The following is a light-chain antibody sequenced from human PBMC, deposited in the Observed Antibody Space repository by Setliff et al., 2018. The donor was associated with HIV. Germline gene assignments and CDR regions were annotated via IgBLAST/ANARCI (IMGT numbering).Light chain of an antibody. V-gene: IGLV2-11*01. J-gene: IGLJ1*01. CDR2: DVY. CDR3: CSYAGTYTYI. CDR1: SSDVGAYNF. Sequence: QSALAQPRSVSGSPGQSVTFSCTGSSSDVGAYNFVSWYQQHPGKAPKLIIYDVYKRPSGVPDRFSGSKSGDTASLTISGLQSEDEADYYCCSYAGTYTYIFGTRTKVTVL.